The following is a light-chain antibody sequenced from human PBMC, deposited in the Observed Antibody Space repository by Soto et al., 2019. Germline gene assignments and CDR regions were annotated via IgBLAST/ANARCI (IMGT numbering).Light chain of an antibody. Sequence: ERVMTQSPATLSVXXRXXXXLXXRASQSVSSNLAWYQQNPGQAPRLLIYGASTRATGIPARFSGSGSGTEFTLTISSLQSEDFAVYYCQQYNDWPITFGQGTRLEIK. CDR2: GAS. CDR3: QQYNDWPIT. J-gene: IGKJ5*01. CDR1: QSVSSN. V-gene: IGKV3-15*01.